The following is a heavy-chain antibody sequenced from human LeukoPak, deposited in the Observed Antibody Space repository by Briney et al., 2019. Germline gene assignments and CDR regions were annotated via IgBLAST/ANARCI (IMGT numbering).Heavy chain of an antibody. D-gene: IGHD3-3*01. Sequence: PGGSLRLSCAASGFTFSSHWMSWVRQAPGRGLEWVANIKEDGSDKQYVDSVRGRFTISRDNAKNSVSLQMDGLRAEDTAVYHCVRESDVWSGPGIGRPLDVWGKGTTVTVSS. J-gene: IGHJ6*04. CDR3: VRESDVWSGPGIGRPLDV. V-gene: IGHV3-7*01. CDR2: IKEDGSDK. CDR1: GFTFSSHW.